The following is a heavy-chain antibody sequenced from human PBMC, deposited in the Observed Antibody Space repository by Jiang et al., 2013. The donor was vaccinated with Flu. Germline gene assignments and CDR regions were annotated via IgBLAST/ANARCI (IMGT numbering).Heavy chain of an antibody. CDR3: ARAGRAGSSGWYDYFEY. CDR2: INTNTGNP. Sequence: QSGSELKKPGASVNVSCKASGYTLTTYAMNWVRQAPGQGLEWMGWINTNTGNPTYAQGFTGRFVFSLDTSVSTAYLEISSLQAEDTAVYYCARAGRAGSSGWYDYFEYWGQGTLVTVSS. CDR1: GYTLTTYA. V-gene: IGHV7-4-1*02. J-gene: IGHJ4*02. D-gene: IGHD6-19*01.